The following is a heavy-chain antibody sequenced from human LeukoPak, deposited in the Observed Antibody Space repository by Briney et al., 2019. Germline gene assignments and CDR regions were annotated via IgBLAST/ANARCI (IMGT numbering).Heavy chain of an antibody. CDR3: ARHGPRSYGYFISFDP. CDR1: GYTFTSYD. CDR2: MNPNSGNT. D-gene: IGHD5-18*01. J-gene: IGHJ5*02. V-gene: IGHV1-8*01. Sequence: ASVKVSCKASGYTFTSYDINWVRQATGQGLEWMGWMNPNSGNTGYAQKFQGRVTMTRNTSISTAYMELSSLRSEDTAVYYCARHGPRSYGYFISFDPWAREPWSPSPQ.